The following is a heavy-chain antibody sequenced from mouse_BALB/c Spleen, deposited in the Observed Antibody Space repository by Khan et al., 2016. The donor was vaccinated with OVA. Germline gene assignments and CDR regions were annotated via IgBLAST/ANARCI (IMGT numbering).Heavy chain of an antibody. J-gene: IGHJ3*01. V-gene: IGHV1S29*02. D-gene: IGHD1-1*01. CDR2: IFPNSGGS. CDR1: GYTFTDYN. CDR3: VRSGYGSFAY. Sequence: VQLQQSGPELVKPGASVKISCKASGYTFTDYNMDWVKQSHGKSLEWVGYIFPNSGGSGYNQKFKTKATLTVDSSSSAAYMDLSSLTSEDSAVNYCVRSGYGSFAYWGQGTLVTVSA.